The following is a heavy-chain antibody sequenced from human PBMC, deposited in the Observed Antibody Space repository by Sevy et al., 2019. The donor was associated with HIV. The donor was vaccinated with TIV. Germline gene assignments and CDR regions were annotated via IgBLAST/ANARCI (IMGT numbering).Heavy chain of an antibody. V-gene: IGHV3-53*01. Sequence: GGSLRLSCAVSGFTLTNEFFSWVRRAPGKGLEWVAVVYSGGATYYAGSVKGRFTISRDKSRSTLYLQMKSLRAEDTAVYYCASVGYCRGGTCFSGFYYAIDVWGQGTTVTVSS. CDR1: GFTLTNEF. D-gene: IGHD2-15*01. CDR2: VYSGGAT. CDR3: ASVGYCRGGTCFSGFYYAIDV. J-gene: IGHJ6*02.